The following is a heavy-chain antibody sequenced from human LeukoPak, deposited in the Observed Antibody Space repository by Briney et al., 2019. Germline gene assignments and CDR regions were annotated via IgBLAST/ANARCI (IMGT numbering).Heavy chain of an antibody. CDR3: AFGPHQQWLLADY. CDR2: ITGSGDST. CDR1: GVSFSSYA. J-gene: IGHJ4*02. V-gene: IGHV3-23*01. D-gene: IGHD6-19*01. Sequence: GGSLRLSCAVSGVSFSSYAVGWVRQTPGKGLQLVSTITGSGDSTFYADSVNGRFTVSRDSSKNTLYLQMSSLRADDTALYYCAFGPHQQWLLADYWGQGTLVTVSS.